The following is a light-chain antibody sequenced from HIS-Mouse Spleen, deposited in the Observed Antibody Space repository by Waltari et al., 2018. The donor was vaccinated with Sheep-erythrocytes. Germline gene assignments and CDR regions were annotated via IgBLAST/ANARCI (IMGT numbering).Light chain of an antibody. CDR1: RSHVVGYTY. CDR3: SSYTSSSTWV. V-gene: IGLV2-14*01. CDR2: EVS. J-gene: IGLJ3*02. Sequence: QSALTQPASVSGSPGQSITIPCPGTRSHVVGYTYVPSYQHHPGKAPNLMIYEVSNRPSGVSNRFSGSKSGNTASLTISGLQAEDEADYYCSSYTSSSTWVFGGGTKLTVL.